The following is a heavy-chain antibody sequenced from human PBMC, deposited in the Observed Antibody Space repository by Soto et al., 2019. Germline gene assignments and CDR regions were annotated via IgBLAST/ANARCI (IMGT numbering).Heavy chain of an antibody. CDR3: ARDQEYSSSAPSYGYYGMDV. CDR2: ISYDGSNK. V-gene: IGHV3-30-3*01. D-gene: IGHD6-6*01. CDR1: GFTFSSYA. J-gene: IGHJ6*02. Sequence: PGGSLRLSCAASGFTFSSYAMHWVRQAPGKGLEWVAVISYDGSNKYYADSVKGRFTISRDNSKNTLYLQMNSLGAEDTAVYYCARDQEYSSSAPSYGYYGMDVWGQGTTVTVSS.